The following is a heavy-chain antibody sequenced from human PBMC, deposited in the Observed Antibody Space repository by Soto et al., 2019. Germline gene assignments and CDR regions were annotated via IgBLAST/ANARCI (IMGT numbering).Heavy chain of an antibody. CDR3: ARGPYDILTGYYERGAFDI. CDR2: ISGRGGST. Sequence: PGGSLRLSCAASGFTFSSYAMSWVRQAPGKGLEWVSAISGRGGSTYYANSVKGRFTISRDNSKNTLYLQMGSLRAEDMAVYYCARGPYDILTGYYERGAFDIWGQGTMVTVSS. D-gene: IGHD3-9*01. CDR1: GFTFSSYA. V-gene: IGHV3-23*01. J-gene: IGHJ3*02.